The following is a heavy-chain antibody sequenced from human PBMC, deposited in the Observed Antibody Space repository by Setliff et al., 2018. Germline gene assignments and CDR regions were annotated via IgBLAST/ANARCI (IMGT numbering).Heavy chain of an antibody. Sequence: ASVKVSCKPSGYSFTSHYMHWVRQAPGQGLEWMGIINPGGLSSSSTQKFEGRVTMTRDTSTSTVYMELNSRTSDDTAVYYCARAGLAAAGRKGVFDHWGQGTRVTVSS. CDR1: GYSFTSHY. CDR2: INPGGLSS. D-gene: IGHD6-25*01. CDR3: ARAGLAAAGRKGVFDH. J-gene: IGHJ4*02. V-gene: IGHV1-46*01.